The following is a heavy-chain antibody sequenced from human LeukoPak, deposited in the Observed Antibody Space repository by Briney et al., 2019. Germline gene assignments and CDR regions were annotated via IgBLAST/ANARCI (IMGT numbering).Heavy chain of an antibody. CDR2: MYSSGST. CDR3: ARGGKATVVTM. D-gene: IGHD4-23*01. J-gene: IGHJ4*02. CDR1: GGSVNRYY. V-gene: IGHV4-4*07. Sequence: SETLSLTCTVSGGSVNRYYWTWIRQSAGKGLEWIGRMYSSGSTNYNPSLKSRVSMSVDTSKNQFSVKLTSVTAADTAVYYCARGGKATVVTMWGQGILVTVSS.